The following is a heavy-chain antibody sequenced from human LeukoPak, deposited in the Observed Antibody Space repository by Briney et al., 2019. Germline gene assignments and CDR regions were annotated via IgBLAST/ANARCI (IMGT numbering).Heavy chain of an antibody. V-gene: IGHV4-4*07. CDR2: IYMTGDT. J-gene: IGHJ4*02. Sequence: SETLSLTCTVSDGSISSSYWSWIRQPAGKGLEWIGRIYMTGDTNYNPSLKSRVTMSVDTSKNQFFLELNSVTAADAAVYYCARDCSGGTCYLGVIDYWGQGTLVAVSS. CDR3: ARDCSGGTCYLGVIDY. CDR1: DGSISSSY. D-gene: IGHD2-15*01.